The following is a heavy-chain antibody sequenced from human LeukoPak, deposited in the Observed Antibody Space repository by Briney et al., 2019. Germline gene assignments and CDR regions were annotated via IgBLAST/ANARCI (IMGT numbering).Heavy chain of an antibody. V-gene: IGHV4-39*01. CDR1: GGSISSSSFY. J-gene: IGHJ4*02. CDR3: ARHVVVNAIRLFDY. CDR2: IYYSGST. Sequence: SETLSLTCTVSGGSISSSSFYWGWIRQPAGKGLERIGSIYYSGSTYYNPSLKSRVTISVDTSKNQFSLKLSSVTAADTAVYYCARHVVVNAIRLFDYWGQGTLVTVSS. D-gene: IGHD2-21*01.